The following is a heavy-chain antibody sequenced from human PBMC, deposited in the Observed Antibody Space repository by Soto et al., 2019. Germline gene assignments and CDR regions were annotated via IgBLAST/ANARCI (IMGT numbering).Heavy chain of an antibody. V-gene: IGHV3-23*01. D-gene: IGHD2-2*01. J-gene: IGHJ4*02. Sequence: GGSLRLSCAASGFTFSSYAMSWVRQAPGKGLEWVSAISGSGGSTYYADSVKGRFTISRDNSKNTLYLQMNSLRAEDTAVYYCAKVGEAPARLVVPAAIPTYYFDYWGQGTLVTVSS. CDR3: AKVGEAPARLVVPAAIPTYYFDY. CDR1: GFTFSSYA. CDR2: ISGSGGST.